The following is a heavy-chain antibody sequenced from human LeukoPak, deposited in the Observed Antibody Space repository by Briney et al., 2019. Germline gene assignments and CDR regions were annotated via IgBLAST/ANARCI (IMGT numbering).Heavy chain of an antibody. CDR2: IYSGGST. Sequence: GGSLRLSCAASGFTVSSNYMSWVRQAPGKGLEWVSVIYSGGSTYYADSVKGRFTISRDNSKNTLYLRMNSLRAEDTAVYYCASDGDYEYVGAFDIWGQGTMVTVSS. CDR3: ASDGDYEYVGAFDI. J-gene: IGHJ3*02. D-gene: IGHD4-17*01. V-gene: IGHV3-66*02. CDR1: GFTVSSNY.